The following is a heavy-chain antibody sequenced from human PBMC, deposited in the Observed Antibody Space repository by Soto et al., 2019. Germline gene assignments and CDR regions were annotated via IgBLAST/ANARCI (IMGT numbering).Heavy chain of an antibody. CDR1: GFTVSNNY. CDR3: ARDGTYNWV. CDR2: IYSGGAT. Sequence: EVQLVESGGGLVQPGGSLRLSCAASGFTVSNNYMMWVRQAPGKGLEWVSLIYSGGATYYADSVKGRFTISRDNSKNTLYLQMNSLRAEDTAVYYCARDGTYNWVGGQGILVTVSS. J-gene: IGHJ4*02. V-gene: IGHV3-66*01. D-gene: IGHD1-1*01.